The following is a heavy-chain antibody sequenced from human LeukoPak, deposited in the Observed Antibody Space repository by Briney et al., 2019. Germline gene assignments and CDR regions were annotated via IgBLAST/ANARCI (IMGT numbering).Heavy chain of an antibody. CDR1: GYTLNRQY. Sequence: GSVKVSCQDSGYTLNRQYMHWVGPAPGQGVVWVGWINPNSGGTNYAQKFQGRVTMTRDTSISTAYMELSRLRSDDTAVYYCSRDSVEWELLMDYWGQGTLVTVSS. J-gene: IGHJ4*02. CDR2: INPNSGGT. D-gene: IGHD1-26*01. V-gene: IGHV1-2*02. CDR3: SRDSVEWELLMDY.